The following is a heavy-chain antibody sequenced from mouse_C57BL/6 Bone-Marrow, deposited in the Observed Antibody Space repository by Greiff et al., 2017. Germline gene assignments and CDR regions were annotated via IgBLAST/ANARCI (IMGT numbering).Heavy chain of an antibody. D-gene: IGHD2-2*01. CDR3: ARSRWLPYAY. Sequence: VQLQQSGAELARPGASVKLSCKASGYTFTGYGISWVKQRTGQGLEWIGEIYPRSGNTYYNEKFKGKATLTADKSSSTAYMELRSLTSEDSAVYFCARSRWLPYAYWGQGTLVTVSA. J-gene: IGHJ3*01. V-gene: IGHV1-81*01. CDR2: IYPRSGNT. CDR1: GYTFTGYG.